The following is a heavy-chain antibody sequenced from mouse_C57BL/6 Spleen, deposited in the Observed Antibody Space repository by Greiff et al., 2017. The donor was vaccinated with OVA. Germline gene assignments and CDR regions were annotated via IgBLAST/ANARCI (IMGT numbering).Heavy chain of an antibody. D-gene: IGHD1-1*01. CDR2: ISDGGSYT. V-gene: IGHV5-4*01. Sequence: EVKVVESGGGLVKPGGSLKLSCAASGFTFSSYAMSWVRQTPEKRLEWVATISDGGSYTYYPDNVKGRFTISRDNAKNNLYLQMSHLKSEDTAMYYCARDGIFYYYGSSHRYYAMDYWGQGTSVTVSS. J-gene: IGHJ4*01. CDR3: ARDGIFYYYGSSHRYYAMDY. CDR1: GFTFSSYA.